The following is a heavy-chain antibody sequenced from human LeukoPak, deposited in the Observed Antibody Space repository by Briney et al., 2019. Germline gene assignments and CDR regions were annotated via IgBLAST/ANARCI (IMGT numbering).Heavy chain of an antibody. V-gene: IGHV1-18*01. Sequence: ASVKVSCKASGYTFTSYGLSWVRQAPGQGLEWMGWITVYNGNTNFAQKLQGRVTMTTDTSTSTAYMELRSLRSDDTAVYYCARRLNSDYYFDYWGQGTLVTVSS. CDR3: ARRLNSDYYFDY. CDR1: GYTFTSYG. D-gene: IGHD4-23*01. J-gene: IGHJ4*02. CDR2: ITVYNGNT.